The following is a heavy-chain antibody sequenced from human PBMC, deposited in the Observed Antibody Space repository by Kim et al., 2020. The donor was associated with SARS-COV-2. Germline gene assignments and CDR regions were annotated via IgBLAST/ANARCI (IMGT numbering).Heavy chain of an antibody. CDR2: IWYDGSNK. D-gene: IGHD3-10*01. CDR3: ARDALHWFGATYFYY. CDR1: GFTFSSYG. V-gene: IGHV3-33*08. Sequence: GGSLRLSCAASGFTFSSYGMHWVRQAPGKGLEWVAVIWYDGSNKYYADSVKGRFTISRDNSKNTLYLQMNRLRAEDTALYYCARDALHWFGATYFYYWGQGTLVTV. J-gene: IGHJ4*02.